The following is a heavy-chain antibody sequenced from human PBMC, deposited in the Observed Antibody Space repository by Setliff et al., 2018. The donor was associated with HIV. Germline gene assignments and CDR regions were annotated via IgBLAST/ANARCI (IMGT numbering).Heavy chain of an antibody. CDR1: GYTFSNFG. CDR2: ISAYNGHT. CDR3: ARHLSNSFDY. D-gene: IGHD2-8*01. V-gene: IGHV1-18*01. Sequence: ASVKVSCKASGYTFSNFGISWVRQAPGQGLEWMGWISAYNGHTRISQRFRGGVTMTRDRSINTAYMEFSGLTSDDTAIYYCARHLSNSFDYWGQGTLVTVS. J-gene: IGHJ4*02.